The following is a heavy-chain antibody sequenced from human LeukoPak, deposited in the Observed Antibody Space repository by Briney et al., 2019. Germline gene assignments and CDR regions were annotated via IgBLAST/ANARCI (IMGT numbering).Heavy chain of an antibody. CDR1: GFTFSSYW. CDR3: ARVRSSSWSDY. J-gene: IGHJ4*02. Sequence: GGSLRLSCAASGFTFSSYWMHWVRQAPGKGLVWVSRINSDGSSTSYAASVKGRFTISRDNAKSTLYLQMNSLRAEDTAVYYGARVRSSSWSDYWGQGTLVTVSS. V-gene: IGHV3-74*01. CDR2: INSDGSST. D-gene: IGHD6-13*01.